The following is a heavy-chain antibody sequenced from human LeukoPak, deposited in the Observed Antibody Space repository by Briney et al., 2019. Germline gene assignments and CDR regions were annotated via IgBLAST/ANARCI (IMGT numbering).Heavy chain of an antibody. V-gene: IGHV3-48*01. Sequence: GGSLRLSCAASGFTFSSYSMNWVRQAPGKGLEWVSYISSSSSTIYYADSVKGRFTISRDNAKNTLYLQMNSLRAEDTAVYYCALQARRDAFDIWGQGTMVTVSS. CDR3: ALQARRDAFDI. J-gene: IGHJ3*02. CDR1: GFTFSSYS. CDR2: ISSSSSTI.